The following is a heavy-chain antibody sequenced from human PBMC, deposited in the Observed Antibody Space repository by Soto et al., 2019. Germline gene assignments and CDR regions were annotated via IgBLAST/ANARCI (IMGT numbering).Heavy chain of an antibody. CDR1: GFTFSSYS. J-gene: IGHJ6*02. D-gene: IGHD3-3*01. V-gene: IGHV3-21*01. CDR3: ARFFGVVIKHRYYYGMDV. CDR2: ISSSSSYI. Sequence: EVQLVESGGGLVKPGGSLRLSCAASGFTFSSYSMNWVRQAPGKGLEWVSSISSSSSYIYYADSVKGRFTISRDNTKNSLYLQMNSLRAEDTAVYYCARFFGVVIKHRYYYGMDVWGQGTTVTVSS.